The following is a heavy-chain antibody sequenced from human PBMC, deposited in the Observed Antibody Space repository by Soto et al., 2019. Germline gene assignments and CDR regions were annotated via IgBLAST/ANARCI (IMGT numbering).Heavy chain of an antibody. CDR1: GFTFSSYA. J-gene: IGHJ5*02. V-gene: IGHV3-23*01. CDR2: ISGSGGST. Sequence: EVQLLESGGGLVQPGGSLRLSCAASGFTFSSYAMSWVRQAPGKGLEWVSAISGSGGSTYYADSVKGRFTISRDNSKNTLYLQMNSLRAEDTAVYYCAKDAERNYVESSWFDPWGQGTLVTVSS. CDR3: AKDAERNYVESSWFDP. D-gene: IGHD1-7*01.